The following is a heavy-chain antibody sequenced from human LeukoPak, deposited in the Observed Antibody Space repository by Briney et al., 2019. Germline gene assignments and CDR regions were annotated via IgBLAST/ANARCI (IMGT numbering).Heavy chain of an antibody. J-gene: IGHJ4*02. CDR1: GFTVSSNY. Sequence: GGSLRLSCAASGFTVSSNYMSWVRQAPGKGLEWVSVIYSGGSTYYADSVKGRFTISRDNSKNTLYLQMNSLRAEDTAVYYCASFDSSWSAGYWGQGTLVTVSS. CDR3: ASFDSSWSAGY. CDR2: IYSGGST. V-gene: IGHV3-66*01. D-gene: IGHD6-13*01.